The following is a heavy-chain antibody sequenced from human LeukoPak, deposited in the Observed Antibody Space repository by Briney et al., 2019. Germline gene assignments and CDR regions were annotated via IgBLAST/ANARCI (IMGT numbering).Heavy chain of an antibody. CDR3: AVYDYVWGSYRPNPSRSDY. CDR1: GGSFSSGSYY. D-gene: IGHD3-16*02. CDR2: IYYSGST. Sequence: SETLSLTCTVSGGSFSSGSYYWSWIRQPPGKGLEWTGYIYYSGSTNYNPSLKSRVTISVDTSKNQFSLKLSSVTAADTAVYYCAVYDYVWGSYRPNPSRSDYWGQGTLVTVSS. J-gene: IGHJ4*02. V-gene: IGHV4-61*01.